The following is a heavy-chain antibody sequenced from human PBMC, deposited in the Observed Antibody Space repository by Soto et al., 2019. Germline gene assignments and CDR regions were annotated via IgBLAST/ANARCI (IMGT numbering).Heavy chain of an antibody. CDR1: GFAVSNTY. J-gene: IGHJ5*02. Sequence: EVHLVESGGGLIQPGGSLTLSCAASGFAVSNTYMSWVRQAPGRGLEWVSFIYSDGTTCYQDSVKGRFTISRDTSKNTLSLQTNSLSGEDTAVYYCARDCSGGSCYPALGAWGQGTLVTVSS. D-gene: IGHD2-15*01. CDR3: ARDCSGGSCYPALGA. V-gene: IGHV3-53*01. CDR2: IYSDGTT.